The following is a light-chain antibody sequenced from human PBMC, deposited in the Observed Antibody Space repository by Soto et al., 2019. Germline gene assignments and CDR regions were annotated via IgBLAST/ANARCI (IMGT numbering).Light chain of an antibody. CDR3: QQYYDAPQT. V-gene: IGKV4-1*01. Sequence: DIVMTQSPDSLAVSLGERATINCKSSQSILYNSNNKNYLAWYQQKPGQPPKLLIYWASTRESGVPDRFSGSGSGTDFTLTISSLQAGDVAVYYCQQYYDAPQTFGQGTKVEIK. J-gene: IGKJ1*01. CDR2: WAS. CDR1: QSILYNSNNKNY.